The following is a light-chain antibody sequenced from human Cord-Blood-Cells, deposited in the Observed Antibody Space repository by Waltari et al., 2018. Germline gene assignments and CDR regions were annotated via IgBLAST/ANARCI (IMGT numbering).Light chain of an antibody. Sequence: QSALTQPRSVSGSPGQSVTISCTGTCSVVGVYNYVSWYQQHPGKAPKLMIYDVSKRPSGVPDRCSGSKSGNTASLTISGLQAGDEADYYCCSYAGSYTWVFGGGTKLTVL. CDR2: DVS. J-gene: IGLJ3*02. CDR3: CSYAGSYTWV. CDR1: CSVVGVYNY. V-gene: IGLV2-11*01.